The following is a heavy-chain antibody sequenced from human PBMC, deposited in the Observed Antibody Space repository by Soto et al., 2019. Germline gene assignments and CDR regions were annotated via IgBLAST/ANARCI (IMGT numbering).Heavy chain of an antibody. Sequence: GGSLRLSCAASGFTFSSYAMHWVRQAPGKGLEWVSVISDGGGNAYYAGSVKGRFTISRDNSKNTLYLQMNSLRAEDTAVYYCAKDRGYGSGREFDYWGQGTVVTVSS. CDR1: GFTFSSYA. CDR3: AKDRGYGSGREFDY. J-gene: IGHJ4*02. D-gene: IGHD3-10*01. CDR2: ISDGGGNA. V-gene: IGHV3-23*01.